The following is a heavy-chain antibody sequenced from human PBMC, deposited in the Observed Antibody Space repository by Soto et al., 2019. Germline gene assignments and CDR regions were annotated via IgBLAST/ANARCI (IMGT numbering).Heavy chain of an antibody. CDR1: GFTFSSYE. CDR2: ISSSGSTI. J-gene: IGHJ6*02. Sequence: PGGSLRLSCAASGFTFSSYEMNWVRQAPGKGLEWVSYISSSGSTIYYADSVKGRFTISRDNAKNSLYLQMNSLRAEDTAVYYCARDSWVYGSGRYYRHYYYSGMDVWGQGTKGTVAS. V-gene: IGHV3-48*03. D-gene: IGHD3-10*01. CDR3: ARDSWVYGSGRYYRHYYYSGMDV.